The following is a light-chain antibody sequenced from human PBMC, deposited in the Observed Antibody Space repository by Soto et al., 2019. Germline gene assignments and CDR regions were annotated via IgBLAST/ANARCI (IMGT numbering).Light chain of an antibody. V-gene: IGLV2-11*01. CDR1: ISDVAGYNY. CDR2: DVT. J-gene: IGLJ2*01. Sequence: QSALTQPRSVSGSPGQSVSISCTGTISDVAGYNYVSWYQHHPGKAPKLLSSDVTKRPSWVPDRFSGSKSGNTASLTISELQSEDEADYYCSSYAGNNNLVFGGGTKLTVL. CDR3: SSYAGNNNLV.